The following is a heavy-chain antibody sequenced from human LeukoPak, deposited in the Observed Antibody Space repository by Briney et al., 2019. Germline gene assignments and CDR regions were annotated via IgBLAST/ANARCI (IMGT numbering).Heavy chain of an antibody. CDR1: GYTFTGYY. CDR3: ARARNYCSGGSCYYFDY. Sequence: GASVTVSCKASGYTFTGYYMHWVRQAPGQGLEWMGRINPNSGGTNYAQKFQGRVTMTRDTSISTACMELSRLRSDDTAVYYCARARNYCSGGSCYYFDYWGQGTLVTVSS. D-gene: IGHD2-15*01. V-gene: IGHV1-2*06. J-gene: IGHJ4*02. CDR2: INPNSGGT.